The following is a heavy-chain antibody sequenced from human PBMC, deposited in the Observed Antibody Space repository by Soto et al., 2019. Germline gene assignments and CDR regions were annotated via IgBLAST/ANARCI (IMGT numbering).Heavy chain of an antibody. V-gene: IGHV3-33*06. Sequence: PGGSLRLSCAASGFTFSSYGMHWVRQAPGKGLEWVAVIWYDGSNKYYADSVKGRFTISRDNSKNTLYLQMNSLRAEDTAVYYCAKSALQGLVGAFYALDIWGQGTMVTVSS. J-gene: IGHJ3*02. CDR2: IWYDGSNK. CDR1: GFTFSSYG. D-gene: IGHD3-9*01. CDR3: AKSALQGLVGAFYALDI.